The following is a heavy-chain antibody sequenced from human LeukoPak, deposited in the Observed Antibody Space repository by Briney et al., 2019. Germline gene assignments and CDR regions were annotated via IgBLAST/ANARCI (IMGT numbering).Heavy chain of an antibody. CDR1: GFTFSSYS. V-gene: IGHV3-48*01. J-gene: IGHJ3*02. Sequence: GGSLRLSCAASGFTFSSYSMNWVRQASGKGLEWVSYISSSSSTIYYADSVKGRFTISRDNAKNSLYLQMNSLRAEDTAVYYCAGPGYSSGWGAFDIWGQGTLVTVSS. CDR3: AGPGYSSGWGAFDI. CDR2: ISSSSSTI. D-gene: IGHD6-19*01.